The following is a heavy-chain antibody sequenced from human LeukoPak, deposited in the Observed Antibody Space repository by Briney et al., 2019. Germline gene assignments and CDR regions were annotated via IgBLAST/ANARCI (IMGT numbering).Heavy chain of an antibody. J-gene: IGHJ4*02. Sequence: PGGSLRLSCAASGFTFTSCWMHWVRQAPGKRLVWVSRINSDGSSTVYADSVKGRFTISRDNAKNTLYLQMNSLRAEDTAVYYCAVLDYDSITDYWGQGTLVTVSS. CDR2: INSDGSST. D-gene: IGHD3-22*01. CDR3: AVLDYDSITDY. CDR1: GFTFTSCW. V-gene: IGHV3-74*01.